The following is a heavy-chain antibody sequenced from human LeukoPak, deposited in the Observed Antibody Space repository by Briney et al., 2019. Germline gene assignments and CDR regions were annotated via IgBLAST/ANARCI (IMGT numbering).Heavy chain of an antibody. CDR3: ARVRQRLVAYGMDV. D-gene: IGHD6-13*01. Sequence: GGSLRLSCAASGFTFSDYSMNWVREAPEEGLEWVSSISSSSTYIYYADSVKGRFTISRDNAKNSLYLQMSSLRAEDTAVYYCARVRQRLVAYGMDVWGQGTTVTVSS. V-gene: IGHV3-21*01. J-gene: IGHJ6*02. CDR2: ISSSSTYI. CDR1: GFTFSDYS.